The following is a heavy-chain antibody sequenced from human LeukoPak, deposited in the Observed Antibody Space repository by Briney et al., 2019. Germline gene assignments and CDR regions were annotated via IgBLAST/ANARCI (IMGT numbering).Heavy chain of an antibody. J-gene: IGHJ4*02. CDR1: GFTFSSYE. V-gene: IGHV3-48*03. CDR2: ISSSGSTI. CDR3: ARDVYYYGSGSPVPYYFDY. D-gene: IGHD3-10*01. Sequence: GGSLRLSCAASGFTFSSYEMNWVRQAPGKGLEWVSYISSSGSTIYYADSVKGRFTISRDNAKNSLYLQMNSLRAEDTAVYYCARDVYYYGSGSPVPYYFDYWGQGTLVTVSS.